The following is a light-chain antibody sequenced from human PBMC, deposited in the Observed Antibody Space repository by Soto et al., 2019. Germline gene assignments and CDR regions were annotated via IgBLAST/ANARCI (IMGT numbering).Light chain of an antibody. CDR2: GNS. Sequence: QSVLTQPPSVSGAPGQRVTISCTGSSSNIGAGYDVHWYQHRPGTAPKLLIFGNSNRPSGVPVPDRFSGSKSGNTASLTISGIQAEDEGDYYCGSITRSSTSVFGTGTKVTVL. CDR1: SSNIGAGYD. J-gene: IGLJ1*01. V-gene: IGLV1-40*01. CDR3: GSITRSSTSV.